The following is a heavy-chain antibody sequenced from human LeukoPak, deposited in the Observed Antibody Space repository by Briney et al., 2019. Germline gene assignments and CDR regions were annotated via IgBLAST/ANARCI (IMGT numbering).Heavy chain of an antibody. CDR1: EFTLGSDW. D-gene: IGHD1-1*01. J-gene: IGHJ3*02. CDR3: AREIVGYDAFDI. V-gene: IGHV3-7*01. CDR2: IRQDGNIK. Sequence: GGSLRLSCTASEFTLGSDWVSWVRQTPAKGLEWMANIRQDGNIKYYVDSVRGRFSISRDNAKNSLYLQMNNLRVDDTALYYCAREIVGYDAFDIWGQGTMVTVSS.